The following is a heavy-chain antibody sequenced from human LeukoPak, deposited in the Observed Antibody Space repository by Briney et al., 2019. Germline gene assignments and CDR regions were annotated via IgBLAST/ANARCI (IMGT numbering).Heavy chain of an antibody. Sequence: ASETLSLTCAVYGGSFSGYSWSWLRQPPGKGLEWIGEITHSGSANYSPSLKSRVTISLDTSKNQFSLNLRSVTAADTAVYYCARDLRGYSPFDYWGQGTLVTVSS. J-gene: IGHJ4*02. D-gene: IGHD5-18*01. CDR2: ITHSGSA. CDR1: GGSFSGYS. CDR3: ARDLRGYSPFDY. V-gene: IGHV4-34*01.